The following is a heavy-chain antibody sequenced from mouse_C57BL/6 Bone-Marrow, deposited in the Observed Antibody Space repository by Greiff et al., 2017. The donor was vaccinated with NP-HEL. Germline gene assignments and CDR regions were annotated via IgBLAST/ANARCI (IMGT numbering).Heavy chain of an antibody. CDR1: GYTFTSYW. Sequence: VQLQQPGAELVMPGASVKLSCKASGYTFTSYWMHWVKQRPGQGLAWIGEIDPSDSYTNYNQKFKGKSTLTVDKSSSTAYMQLSSLTSEDSAVYYCARRSRRGSWFAYWGQGTLVTVSA. J-gene: IGHJ3*01. V-gene: IGHV1-69*01. CDR2: IDPSDSYT. CDR3: ARRSRRGSWFAY.